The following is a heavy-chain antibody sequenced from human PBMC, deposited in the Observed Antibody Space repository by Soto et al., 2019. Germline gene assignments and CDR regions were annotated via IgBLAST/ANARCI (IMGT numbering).Heavy chain of an antibody. J-gene: IGHJ6*02. V-gene: IGHV4-34*01. CDR2: INHSGST. Sequence: SETLSLTCAVYGGSFSGYYWSWIRQPPGKGLEWIGEINHSGSTNYNPSLKSRVTISVDTSKNQFSLKLSSVTAADTAVYYCARFGYCSSTSCYTGAYYYYGMDVWGQGXTVTVYS. CDR3: ARFGYCSSTSCYTGAYYYYGMDV. CDR1: GGSFSGYY. D-gene: IGHD2-2*02.